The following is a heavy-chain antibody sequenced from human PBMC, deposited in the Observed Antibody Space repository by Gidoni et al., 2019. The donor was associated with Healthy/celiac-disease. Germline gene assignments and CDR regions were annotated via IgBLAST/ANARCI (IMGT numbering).Heavy chain of an antibody. CDR2: IYYSGST. CDR1: GGSISSSSYY. Sequence: QLQLQESGPGLVKPSETLSLTCTVSGGSISSSSYYWGWIRQPPGKGLEWIGSIYYSGSTYYNPSLKSRVTISVDTSKNKFSLKLSSVTAADTAVYYCARESYYGSGYYGMDVWGQGTTVTVSS. V-gene: IGHV4-39*07. CDR3: ARESYYGSGYYGMDV. D-gene: IGHD3-10*01. J-gene: IGHJ6*02.